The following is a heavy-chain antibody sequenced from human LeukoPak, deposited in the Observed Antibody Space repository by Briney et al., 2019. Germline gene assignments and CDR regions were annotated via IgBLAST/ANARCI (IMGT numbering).Heavy chain of an antibody. J-gene: IGHJ4*02. CDR2: ISSNGGST. V-gene: IGHV3-64*01. Sequence: SGGSLRLSCAASGFTFRTYWMHWVRQAPGKGPEYVSAISSNGGSTYYANSVKGRFTISRDNSKNTPYLQMGSLRAEDMAVYYCARQDYYGSGSYDYWGQGTLVTVSS. CDR3: ARQDYYGSGSYDY. CDR1: GFTFRTYW. D-gene: IGHD3-10*01.